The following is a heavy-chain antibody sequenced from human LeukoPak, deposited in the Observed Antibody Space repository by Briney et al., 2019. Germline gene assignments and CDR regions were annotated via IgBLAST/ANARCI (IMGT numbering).Heavy chain of an antibody. Sequence: PSETLSLTCTVSGGSISRYYWSWIRQPPGKGLEHIGNIYFSGSTNYNPSLKSRVTISVDTSKRQFSLKLSSVTAADTAVYYCARATNDYTSGWNYYLDVWGKGTTVIVSS. J-gene: IGHJ6*03. D-gene: IGHD6-19*01. CDR2: IYFSGST. CDR3: ARATNDYTSGWNYYLDV. CDR1: GGSISRYY. V-gene: IGHV4-59*01.